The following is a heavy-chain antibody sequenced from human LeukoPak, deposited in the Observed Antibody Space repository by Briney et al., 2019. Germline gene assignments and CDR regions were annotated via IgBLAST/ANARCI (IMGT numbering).Heavy chain of an antibody. CDR3: ARNQRWFEYYYYYGMDV. CDR2: INPNSGGT. V-gene: IGHV1-2*02. D-gene: IGHD3-10*01. Sequence: ASVKVSCKASGYTFTGYYMHWVRQAPGQGLEWMGWINPNSGGTNYAQKFQGRVTMTRDTSISTAYMELSRLRSDGTAVYYCARNQRWFEYYYYYGMDVWGQGTTVTVSS. CDR1: GYTFTGYY. J-gene: IGHJ6*02.